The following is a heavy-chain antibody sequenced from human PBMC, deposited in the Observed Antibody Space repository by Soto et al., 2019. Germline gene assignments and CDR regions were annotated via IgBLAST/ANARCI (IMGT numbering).Heavy chain of an antibody. Sequence: ASVKVSCKASGYTFTSYDINWVRQATGQGLEWMGWMNPNSGNTGYAQKFQGRVTMTRNTSISTAYMELSSLRSEDTAVYYCARYYYGSGSYYTSYYYYGMDVWGQGTTVTVSS. CDR2: MNPNSGNT. CDR1: GYTFTSYD. V-gene: IGHV1-8*01. J-gene: IGHJ6*02. CDR3: ARYYYGSGSYYTSYYYYGMDV. D-gene: IGHD3-10*01.